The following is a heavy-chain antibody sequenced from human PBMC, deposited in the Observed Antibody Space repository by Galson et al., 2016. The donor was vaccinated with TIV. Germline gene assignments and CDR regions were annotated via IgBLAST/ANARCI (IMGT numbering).Heavy chain of an antibody. V-gene: IGHV3-7*01. CDR3: ATNWAPDY. Sequence: SLRLSCATSGFTFSSCGIHWVRQAPGKGLEWVANIKEDGSEKNYVGSVEGRFAVSRDNGKNSLYLQMNSLRVEDTAVYYCATNWAPDYWGQGTLVTVSS. CDR1: GFTFSSCG. J-gene: IGHJ4*02. D-gene: IGHD1-1*01. CDR2: IKEDGSEK.